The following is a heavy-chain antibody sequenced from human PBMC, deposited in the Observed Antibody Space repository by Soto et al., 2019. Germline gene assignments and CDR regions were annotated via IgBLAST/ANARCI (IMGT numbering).Heavy chain of an antibody. CDR1: GGSISSYY. D-gene: IGHD3-16*01. Sequence: SETLSLTCTVSGGSISSYYWSWIRQPPGKGLEWIGYIYYSGSTNYNPSLKSRVTISVDTSRNQFSLKLSSVTAADTAVYYCARHDRATGYDYIWGSPKDHLDYWGQGTLVTVSS. CDR2: IYYSGST. CDR3: ARHDRATGYDYIWGSPKDHLDY. J-gene: IGHJ4*02. V-gene: IGHV4-59*08.